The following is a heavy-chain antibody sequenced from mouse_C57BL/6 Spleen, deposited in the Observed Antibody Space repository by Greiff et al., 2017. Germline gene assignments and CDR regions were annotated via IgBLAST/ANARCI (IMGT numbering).Heavy chain of an antibody. D-gene: IGHD2-1*01. V-gene: IGHV6-3*01. CDR3: TGGVINFFFDY. Sequence: EVQGVESGGGLVQPGGSMKLSCVASGFTFSNYWMNWVRQSPEKGLEWVAQIRLKSDNYATHYAESVKGRFTISRYDSKSSVYLQMNNLRADDTGIYYCTGGVINFFFDYWGQGTTLTVSS. J-gene: IGHJ2*01. CDR1: GFTFSNYW. CDR2: IRLKSDNYAT.